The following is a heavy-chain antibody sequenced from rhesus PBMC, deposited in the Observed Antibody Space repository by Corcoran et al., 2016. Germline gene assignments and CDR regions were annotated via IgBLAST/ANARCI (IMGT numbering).Heavy chain of an antibody. CDR1: GFTFSSYG. CDR2: LSYDGYKK. CDR3: ARKNNWNYWESYGLDS. V-gene: IGHV3-54*02. D-gene: IGHD1-26*01. J-gene: IGHJ6*01. Sequence: EVQLVESGGGLVQPGGSLRLSCAASGFTFSSYGMPWVRRAPGTGLEWVAVLSYDGYKKYYADSVKDRFTIFRDNAKNMLYRQMNNLKLEDTAVDYCARKNNWNYWESYGLDSWGQGVVVTVSS.